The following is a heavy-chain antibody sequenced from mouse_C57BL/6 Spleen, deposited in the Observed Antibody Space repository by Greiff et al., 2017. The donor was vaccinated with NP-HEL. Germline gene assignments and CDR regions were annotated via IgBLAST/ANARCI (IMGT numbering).Heavy chain of an antibody. Sequence: VQLQQPGAELVKPGASVKMSCKASGYTFTSYWITWVKQRPGQGLAWIGDIYPGSGSTYYNEKFKSKATLTVDTSSSTAYMQLSSLTSEDSAVYYCASGSTVVGAMDYWGQGTSVTVAS. CDR1: GYTFTSYW. CDR2: IYPGSGST. D-gene: IGHD1-1*01. CDR3: ASGSTVVGAMDY. V-gene: IGHV1-55*01. J-gene: IGHJ4*01.